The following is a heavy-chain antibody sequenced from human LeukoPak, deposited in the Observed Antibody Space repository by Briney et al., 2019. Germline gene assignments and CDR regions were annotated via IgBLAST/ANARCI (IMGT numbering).Heavy chain of an antibody. J-gene: IGHJ4*02. Sequence: SETLSLTCTVSGGSISSSSYYWGWIRQPPGKGLEWIGSIYYSGSTYYNPSLKSRVTISVDTSKNQFSLKLSSVTAADTAVYYCARDREELDYDWGQGTLVTVSS. V-gene: IGHV4-39*07. CDR1: GGSISSSSYY. CDR3: ARDREELDYD. CDR2: IYYSGST. D-gene: IGHD4-17*01.